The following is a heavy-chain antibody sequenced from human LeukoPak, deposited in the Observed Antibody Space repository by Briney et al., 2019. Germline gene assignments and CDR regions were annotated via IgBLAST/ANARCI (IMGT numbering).Heavy chain of an antibody. D-gene: IGHD6-13*01. Sequence: GGSLRLSCAASGFTFSDYYMSWIRQAPGKGLEWASYISGSSSYTNYADSVKGRFTISRDNAKNSLYLQMNSLRAEDTAVYYCARRYSSSWYDYWGQGTLVTVSS. CDR1: GFTFSDYY. CDR2: ISGSSSYT. J-gene: IGHJ4*02. CDR3: ARRYSSSWYDY. V-gene: IGHV3-11*03.